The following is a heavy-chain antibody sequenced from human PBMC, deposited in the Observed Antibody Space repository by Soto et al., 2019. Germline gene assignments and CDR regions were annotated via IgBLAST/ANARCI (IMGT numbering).Heavy chain of an antibody. V-gene: IGHV4-30-4*01. J-gene: IGHJ6*02. D-gene: IGHD3-3*02. Sequence: SETLSLTCTVSGGSISSGDYYWSWIRQPPGKGLEWIGYIYYSGSTYYNPSLKSRVTISVDTSKNQFSLKLSSVTAADTAVYYCARDLAGDYYYYGMDVWGQGTTVTVSS. CDR2: IYYSGST. CDR1: GGSISSGDYY. CDR3: ARDLAGDYYYYGMDV.